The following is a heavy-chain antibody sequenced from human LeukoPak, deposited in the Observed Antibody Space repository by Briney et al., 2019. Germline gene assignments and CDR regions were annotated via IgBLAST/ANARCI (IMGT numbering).Heavy chain of an antibody. CDR1: GGSMSSYY. Sequence: SETLSLTCSVSGGSMSSYYWSWIRQPPGKGLEWIGYIYSFGNTNYNPSLKSRITTSIDTSKNQFSLKLSSVTAADTAVYYCARLPGRDCSSTSCRFLRAFDIWGQGTLVTVSS. CDR3: ARLPGRDCSSTSCRFLRAFDI. CDR2: IYSFGNT. J-gene: IGHJ3*02. D-gene: IGHD2-2*01. V-gene: IGHV4-59*01.